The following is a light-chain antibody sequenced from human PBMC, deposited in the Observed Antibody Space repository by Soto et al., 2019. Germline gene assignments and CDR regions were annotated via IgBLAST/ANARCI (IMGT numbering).Light chain of an antibody. J-gene: IGLJ1*01. Sequence: QSVLTQPASLSGSPGQSITISCTGTTSDIGGHNYVSWYRHHPGKAPQLVIYEVTNRPSGVSNRFSGSKSDNTASLTISGLQAEDEAHYYCSSYTSSSTPYVFGTGTKVTVL. CDR3: SSYTSSSTPYV. CDR2: EVT. V-gene: IGLV2-14*01. CDR1: TSDIGGHNY.